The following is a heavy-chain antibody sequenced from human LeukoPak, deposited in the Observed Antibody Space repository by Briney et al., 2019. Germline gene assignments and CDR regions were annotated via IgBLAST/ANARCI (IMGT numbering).Heavy chain of an antibody. V-gene: IGHV3-49*04. CDR1: GFTFGDYA. CDR3: TRVKGRELLWFGESTPDY. CDR2: IRSKAYGGTT. D-gene: IGHD3-10*01. J-gene: IGHJ4*02. Sequence: GRSLRLSCTAPGFTFGDYAMSWVRQAPGKGLEWVGFIRSKAYGGTTEYAASVKGRFTISRDDSKSIAYLQMNSLKTEDTAVYYCTRVKGRELLWFGESTPDYWGQGTLVTVSS.